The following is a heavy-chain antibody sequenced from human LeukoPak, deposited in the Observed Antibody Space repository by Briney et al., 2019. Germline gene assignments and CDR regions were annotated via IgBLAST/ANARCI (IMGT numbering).Heavy chain of an antibody. CDR2: VYPNGDT. V-gene: IGHV4-4*07. Sequence: SETLSLTCTVSGGSMRSFYWSWIRQPAGKGLEWIGHVYPNGDTNYNPSLKSRVSMSVVTSENQFSLKLTSVTAADTAVYYCARDGYSYGFGSWGQGTLVTVSP. CDR1: GGSMRSFY. J-gene: IGHJ4*02. CDR3: ARDGYSYGFGS. D-gene: IGHD5-18*01.